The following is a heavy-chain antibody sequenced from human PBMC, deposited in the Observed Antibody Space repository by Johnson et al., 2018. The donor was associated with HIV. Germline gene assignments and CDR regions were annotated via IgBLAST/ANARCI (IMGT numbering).Heavy chain of an antibody. J-gene: IGHJ3*02. V-gene: IGHV3-30*02. D-gene: IGHD3-22*01. CDR1: GFTFSSYA. CDR3: ARDRGYYNNDAFDI. Sequence: QVQLVESGGGLVQPWGSLRLSCAASGFTFSSYAMHWVRQAPGKGLEWVAFIRYDGSNKYYADSVKGRFTISRDNDKKSLYLQMNSLRAEDTALYYCARDRGYYNNDAFDIWGQGTMVTVSS. CDR2: IRYDGSNK.